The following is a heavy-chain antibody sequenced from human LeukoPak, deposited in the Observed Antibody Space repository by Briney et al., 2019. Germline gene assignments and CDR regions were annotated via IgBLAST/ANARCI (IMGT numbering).Heavy chain of an antibody. CDR1: GFTVSSNY. J-gene: IGHJ4*02. V-gene: IGHV3-53*01. D-gene: IGHD3-22*01. CDR2: IYSGGST. Sequence: GGSLRLSCAASGFTVSSNYMSWVRQAPGKGLEWVSVIYSGGSTYYADSVKGRFTISRDNSKNTLYLQMNSLRAEDTAVCYCARGSEWLLPFDYWGQGTLVTVSS. CDR3: ARGSEWLLPFDY.